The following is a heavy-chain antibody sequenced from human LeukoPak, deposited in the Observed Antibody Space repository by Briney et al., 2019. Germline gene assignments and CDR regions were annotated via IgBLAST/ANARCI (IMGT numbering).Heavy chain of an antibody. CDR2: MNLNRGNT. D-gene: IGHD6-19*01. V-gene: IGHV1-8*01. J-gene: IGHJ6*03. CDR3: ATSLTPSGWYRSLTPYYYYYMDV. Sequence: SVKVSCKASRHTYTTYELNWVRQATGQGLEWMGWMNLNRGNTGYAQKFQGRVTMTRNTSISTAYMELSSLISEDTAVYYCATSLTPSGWYRSLTPYYYYYMDVWGKGTTVTVSS. CDR1: RHTYTTYE.